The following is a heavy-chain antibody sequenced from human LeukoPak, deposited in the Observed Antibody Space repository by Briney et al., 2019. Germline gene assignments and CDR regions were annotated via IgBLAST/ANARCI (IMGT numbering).Heavy chain of an antibody. D-gene: IGHD6-13*01. J-gene: IGHJ4*02. Sequence: PGGSLRLSCAASGFTFSSYEMNWVRQAPGKGLEWVSYISTSGSSTYYGDSVRGRFTLSRDNSKNTLYVQVHSQSAEDRGVFHFAKAGSYSSSWYSDYWGQGTLVTVSS. CDR1: GFTFSSYE. CDR3: AKAGSYSSSWYSDY. V-gene: IGHV3-48*03. CDR2: ISTSGSST.